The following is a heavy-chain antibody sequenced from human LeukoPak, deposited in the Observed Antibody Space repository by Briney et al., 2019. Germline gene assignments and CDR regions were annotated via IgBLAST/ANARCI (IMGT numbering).Heavy chain of an antibody. CDR1: GGSFSGYY. J-gene: IGHJ3*02. V-gene: IGHV4-34*01. D-gene: IGHD6-6*01. CDR2: INHSGST. Sequence: SETLSLTCAVYGGSFSGYYWSWIRQPPGKGLEWIGEINHSGSTNYNPSLKSRVTISVDTSKNQFSLKLSSVTAADTAVYYCARVGGVEKNPEYSSSKYAFDIWGQGTMVTVSS. CDR3: ARVGGVEKNPEYSSSKYAFDI.